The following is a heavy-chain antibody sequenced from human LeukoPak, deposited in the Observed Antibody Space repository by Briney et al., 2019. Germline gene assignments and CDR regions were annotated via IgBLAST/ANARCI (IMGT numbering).Heavy chain of an antibody. CDR1: GFTFDDYA. V-gene: IGHV3-9*01. Sequence: GGSLRLSCAASGFTFDDYAMHWVRQAPGKGLEWVSGISWNSGSIGYADSVKGRFTISRDNAKNSLYLQMNSLRAEDTAVYYCAKDQSARYWGQGTLVTVSS. CDR3: AKDQSARY. J-gene: IGHJ4*02. CDR2: ISWNSGSI.